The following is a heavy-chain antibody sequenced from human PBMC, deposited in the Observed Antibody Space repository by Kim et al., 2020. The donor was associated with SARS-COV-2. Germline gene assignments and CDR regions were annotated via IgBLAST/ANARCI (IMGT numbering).Heavy chain of an antibody. CDR1: GFTFSIHS. Sequence: GGSLRLSCAASGFTFSIHSMNWVRQAPGKGLEWVSSISSSSSYIYYADSVKGRFTISRDNAKNSLYLQMNSLRAEDTAVYYCARDPGYSGYDLEDYWGQGTLVTVSS. V-gene: IGHV3-21*01. CDR3: ARDPGYSGYDLEDY. J-gene: IGHJ4*02. CDR2: ISSSSSYI. D-gene: IGHD5-12*01.